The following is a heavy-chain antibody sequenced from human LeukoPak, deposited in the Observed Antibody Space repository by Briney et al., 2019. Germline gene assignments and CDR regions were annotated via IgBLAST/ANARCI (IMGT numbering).Heavy chain of an antibody. Sequence: TGGSLRLSCAASGFTFSNYWVSWVRQAPGKGLEWVANIKQDGSEKYYVDSVKGRFSISRDNAKNSLDLQMNSLRAEDAAVYYCARWACSSSTCLFDYWGQGTLVTVSS. CDR1: GFTFSNYW. J-gene: IGHJ4*02. CDR3: ARWACSSSTCLFDY. D-gene: IGHD2-2*01. CDR2: IKQDGSEK. V-gene: IGHV3-7*01.